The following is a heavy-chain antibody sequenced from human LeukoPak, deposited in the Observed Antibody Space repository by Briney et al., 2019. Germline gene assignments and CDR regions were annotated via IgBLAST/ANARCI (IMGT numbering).Heavy chain of an antibody. CDR2: IIPILGIA. D-gene: IGHD1-26*01. V-gene: IGHV1-69*02. J-gene: IGHJ4*02. Sequence: GASVKVSCKASGGTFISYTISWVRQAPGQGLEWMGRIIPILGIANYAQKFQGRVTITADKSTSTAYMELSSLRSEDTAVYYCARHRLGGSYFDYWGQGTLVTVSS. CDR3: ARHRLGGSYFDY. CDR1: GGTFISYT.